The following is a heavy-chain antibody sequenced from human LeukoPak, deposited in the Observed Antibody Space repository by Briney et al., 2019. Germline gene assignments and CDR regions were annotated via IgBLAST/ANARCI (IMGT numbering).Heavy chain of an antibody. D-gene: IGHD3-10*01. CDR3: ARASRRGPYYYYGMDV. CDR2: ISYDGSNK. Sequence: GGSLRLSCAASGFTFSSYAMHWVRQAPGKGLEWVAVISYDGSNKYYADSVKGRFTISRDNSKNTLYLQMNSLRAEDTAVYYCARASRRGPYYYYGMDVWGQGTTVTVSS. J-gene: IGHJ6*02. V-gene: IGHV3-30-3*01. CDR1: GFTFSSYA.